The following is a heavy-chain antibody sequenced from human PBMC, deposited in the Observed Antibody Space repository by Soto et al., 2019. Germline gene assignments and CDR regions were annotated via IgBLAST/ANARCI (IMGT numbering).Heavy chain of an antibody. V-gene: IGHV3-30-3*01. CDR1: GFTFTNYA. D-gene: IGHD3-10*01. CDR3: ATGEGFGSGSYHSSPNYYFGLDV. CDR2: ISYDGSNT. Sequence: PVGSLRLSCATPGFTFTNYAMHWVRQAPGKGLEWVAMISYDGSNTYYSDSVMGRFTISRDNFKNTLYLQMNSLRPDDTALYYCATGEGFGSGSYHSSPNYYFGLDVWGQGTTVTVSS. J-gene: IGHJ6*02.